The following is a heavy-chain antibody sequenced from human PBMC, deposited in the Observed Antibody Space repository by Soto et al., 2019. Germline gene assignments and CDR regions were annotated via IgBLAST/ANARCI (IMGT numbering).Heavy chain of an antibody. D-gene: IGHD3-3*01. CDR1: GFTFSSYW. J-gene: IGHJ4*02. Sequence: GGSLRLSCAASGFTFSSYWMSWVRQAPGKGLAWVANIKQDGSEKYYVDSVKGRFTISRDNAKNALYLQMNSMRAEDTALYYCARYDFWSSLSLFAHAKLDYWGQGTLDIVSS. CDR3: ARYDFWSSLSLFAHAKLDY. V-gene: IGHV3-7*03. CDR2: IKQDGSEK.